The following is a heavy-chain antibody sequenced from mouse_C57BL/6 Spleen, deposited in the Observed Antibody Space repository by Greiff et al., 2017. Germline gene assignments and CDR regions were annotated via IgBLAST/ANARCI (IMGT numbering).Heavy chain of an antibody. D-gene: IGHD1-1*01. Sequence: EVMLVESGGGLVKPGGSLKLSCAASGFTFSSYTMSWVRQTPEKRLEWVATISGGGGNTYYPDSVKGRFTISRDNAKNTLYLQMSSLRSEDTALYYCARHGLITTVVAYYAMDYWGQGTSVTVSS. CDR2: ISGGGGNT. CDR3: ARHGLITTVVAYYAMDY. J-gene: IGHJ4*01. CDR1: GFTFSSYT. V-gene: IGHV5-9*01.